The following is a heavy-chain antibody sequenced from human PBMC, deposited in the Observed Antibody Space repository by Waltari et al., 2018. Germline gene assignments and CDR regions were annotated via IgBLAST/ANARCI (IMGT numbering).Heavy chain of an antibody. CDR2: INTDGSDT. V-gene: IGHV3-74*03. CDR1: GFTFSSHW. J-gene: IGHJ5*02. D-gene: IGHD4-4*01. CDR3: ARAYSGKKNPKES. Sequence: EVQLVESGGGLVQPGGSLRLSCAASGFTFSSHWMHWVRQAPGKGLVWVSRINTDGSDTAYADSVRGRFIISRDNAKNTLFLQMNSLRVEDTAVYYCARAYSGKKNPKESWGQGTLVTVSS.